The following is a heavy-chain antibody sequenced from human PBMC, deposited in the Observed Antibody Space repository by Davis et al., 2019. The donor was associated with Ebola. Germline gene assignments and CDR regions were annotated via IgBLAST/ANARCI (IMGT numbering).Heavy chain of an antibody. Sequence: SETLSLTCTVSGDSISSGSYYWSWIRQPAGKGLEWIGHIYTSGSTNYNPSLKSRVTISVDTSKNQFSLKLTSVTAADTAVYYCARAEGIPYYYMDVWGIGTTVTVSS. CDR1: GDSISSGSYY. J-gene: IGHJ6*03. V-gene: IGHV4-61*09. CDR3: ARAEGIPYYYMDV. CDR2: IYTSGST. D-gene: IGHD3-10*01.